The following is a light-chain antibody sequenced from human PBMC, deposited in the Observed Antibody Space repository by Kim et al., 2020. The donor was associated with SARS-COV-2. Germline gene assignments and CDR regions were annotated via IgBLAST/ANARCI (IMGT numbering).Light chain of an antibody. J-gene: IGKJ3*01. CDR2: DAS. V-gene: IGKV3-15*01. CDR1: QSVSSN. CDR3: QQYNNWPL. Sequence: SVSPGESATLSCRASQSVSSNLAWYQQKPGQAPRLLIYDASTRATGIPARFSGSGSGTDFTLTISSLQSEDFAVYYCQQYNNWPLFGPGTKVDIK.